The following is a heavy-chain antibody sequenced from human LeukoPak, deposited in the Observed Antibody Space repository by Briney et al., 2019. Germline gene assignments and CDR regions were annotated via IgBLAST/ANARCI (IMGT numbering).Heavy chain of an antibody. CDR1: GGSISSYY. Sequence: PSETLSLTCTVSGGSISSYYWSWIRQPLGKGLEWIGYIYYSGSTNYNPSLKSRVTISVDTSKNQFSLKLSSVTAADTAVYYCARRLDSGWYEAFDYWGQGTLVTVSS. CDR2: IYYSGST. V-gene: IGHV4-59*08. CDR3: ARRLDSGWYEAFDY. J-gene: IGHJ4*02. D-gene: IGHD6-19*01.